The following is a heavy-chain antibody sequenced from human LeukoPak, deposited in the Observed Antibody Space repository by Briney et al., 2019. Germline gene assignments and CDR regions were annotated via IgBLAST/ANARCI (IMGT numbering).Heavy chain of an antibody. Sequence: GGSLRLSCTASGFTFSSYWMSWVRQAPGKGLEWVANIKQDGSGKDYVDSVKGRFTISRDNPKNSLYLQMNSLRAEDTAVYYCARYCGGDCYGMDVWGQGTTVTVSS. CDR1: GFTFSSYW. V-gene: IGHV3-7*01. J-gene: IGHJ6*02. CDR3: ARYCGGDCYGMDV. CDR2: IKQDGSGK. D-gene: IGHD2-21*02.